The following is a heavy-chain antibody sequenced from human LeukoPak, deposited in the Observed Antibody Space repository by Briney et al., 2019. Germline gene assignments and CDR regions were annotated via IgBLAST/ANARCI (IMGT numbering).Heavy chain of an antibody. J-gene: IGHJ4*02. V-gene: IGHV4-59*08. D-gene: IGHD6-19*01. CDR2: IYYSGNT. CDR3: ARHSSGWPRDVDY. CDR1: GGSISSYY. Sequence: SETLSLTCTVSGGSISSYYWSWIRQPPGKGLGWIGYIYYSGNTNYNPSLKSRVTISVDTSKNQFSLKLSSVTAADTAVYYCARHSSGWPRDVDYWGQGTLVTVSS.